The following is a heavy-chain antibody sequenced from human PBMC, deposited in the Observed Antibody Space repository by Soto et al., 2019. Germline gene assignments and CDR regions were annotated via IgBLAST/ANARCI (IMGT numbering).Heavy chain of an antibody. D-gene: IGHD3-16*01. J-gene: IGHJ3*02. CDR1: GGSFSGYY. Sequence: QVQLQQWGAGLLKPSETLSLTCAVYGGSFSGYYWSWIRQPPGKGLEWIGEINHSGSTNYNPSLKSRVTISVDTSKNQFSLKLSSVTAADTAVYYCARGHPILLGAFDIWGQGTMVTVSS. CDR2: INHSGST. CDR3: ARGHPILLGAFDI. V-gene: IGHV4-34*01.